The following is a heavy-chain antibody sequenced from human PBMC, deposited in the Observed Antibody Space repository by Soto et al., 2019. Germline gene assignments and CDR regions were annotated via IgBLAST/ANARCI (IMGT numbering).Heavy chain of an antibody. V-gene: IGHV3-30*18. Sequence: PGGSLSLSCAASGFTFSSYGMHWVRQAPGKGLEWVAVISYDGSNKYYADSVKGRFTISRDNSKNTLYLQMNSLRAEDTAVYYCEKHYYDSSGYVIDYWGQGTLVTVSS. J-gene: IGHJ4*02. D-gene: IGHD3-22*01. CDR1: GFTFSSYG. CDR2: ISYDGSNK. CDR3: EKHYYDSSGYVIDY.